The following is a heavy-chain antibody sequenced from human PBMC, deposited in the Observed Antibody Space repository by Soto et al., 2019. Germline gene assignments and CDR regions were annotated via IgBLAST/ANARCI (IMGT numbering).Heavy chain of an antibody. V-gene: IGHV3-49*03. D-gene: IGHD6-19*01. CDR1: GFTFGDYA. J-gene: IGHJ4*02. CDR2: IRSKAYGGTT. CDR3: TRPVAAYYFDY. Sequence: GGSLRLSCTASGFTFGDYAMSWFRQAPGKGLEWVGFIRSKAYGGTTEYAASVKGRFTISRDDSKSIAYLQMNRLKTEDTAVYYYTRPVAAYYFDYWGQGTLVTVSS.